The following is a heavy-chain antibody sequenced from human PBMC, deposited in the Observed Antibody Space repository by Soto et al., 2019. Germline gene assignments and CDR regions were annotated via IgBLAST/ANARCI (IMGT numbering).Heavy chain of an antibody. Sequence: EVQLVESGGGLVKSGGSLRISCTASGFTFSHAWMTWVRQTPGMGLEWVGRIKSKSDGGTADYGAPVKGRFTMSRDDSRNTVFLQMTSLKTDDTAVYYCYIPFYYHSMDVWGQGTTVTVSS. D-gene: IGHD3-10*01. J-gene: IGHJ6*02. CDR2: IKSKSDGGTA. V-gene: IGHV3-15*01. CDR3: YIPFYYHSMDV. CDR1: GFTFSHAW.